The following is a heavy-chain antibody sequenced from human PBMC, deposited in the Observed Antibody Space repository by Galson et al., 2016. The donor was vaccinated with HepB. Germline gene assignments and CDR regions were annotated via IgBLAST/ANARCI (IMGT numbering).Heavy chain of an antibody. D-gene: IGHD2-2*03. Sequence: SLRLSCAASGFTFSHFSMSWVRQAPGEPLEWVSTIDGPTTNTRYADSVKGRLTISRDNSKNTLYLQMSSLRAEDTATYYCATWIANHFDYWGQGTLVTVSS. J-gene: IGHJ4*02. CDR1: GFTFSHFS. CDR3: ATWIANHFDY. V-gene: IGHV3-23*01. CDR2: IDGPTTNT.